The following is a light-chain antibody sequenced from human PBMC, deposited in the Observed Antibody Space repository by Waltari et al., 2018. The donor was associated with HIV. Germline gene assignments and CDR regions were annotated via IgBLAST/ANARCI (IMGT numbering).Light chain of an antibody. Sequence: SYDLTPPPSASVSPGHTARISCPGDALPPQYVCWYQQRPGQAPVMVIYRDKERPSGIPDRFSGSSAGTTVTLTISGVQAEDEADYYCQSADSTGTYWVFGGGTKLTVL. CDR1: ALPPQY. V-gene: IGLV3-25*03. J-gene: IGLJ3*02. CDR3: QSADSTGTYWV. CDR2: RDK.